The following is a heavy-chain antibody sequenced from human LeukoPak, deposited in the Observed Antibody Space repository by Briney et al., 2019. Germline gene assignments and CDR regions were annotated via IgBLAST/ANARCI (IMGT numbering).Heavy chain of an antibody. Sequence: GGSLRLSCAASGFTFSSYAMSWVRQAPGKGLEWVSAISGSGGSTYYADSVKGRFTISRDNSKNTLYLQMNRLRAEDTAVYYCAKNFRFLGYYYMDVWGKGTTVTVSS. CDR1: GFTFSSYA. CDR2: ISGSGGST. J-gene: IGHJ6*03. D-gene: IGHD3-3*01. V-gene: IGHV3-23*01. CDR3: AKNFRFLGYYYMDV.